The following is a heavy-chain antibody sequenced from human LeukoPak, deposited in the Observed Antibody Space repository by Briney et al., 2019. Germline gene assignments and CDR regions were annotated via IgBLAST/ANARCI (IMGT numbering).Heavy chain of an antibody. Sequence: GESLKISCKGFGYNFTTYWIAWVRQMPGKGLEFMGIIYPYDSDIRYSPSFQGQVTISADKSITTAYLQWSSLQASDTAMYCCARQRVVVPAATHMDVWGKGTTVTVSS. V-gene: IGHV5-51*01. CDR1: GYNFTTYW. CDR2: IYPYDSDI. CDR3: ARQRVVVPAATHMDV. D-gene: IGHD2-2*01. J-gene: IGHJ6*03.